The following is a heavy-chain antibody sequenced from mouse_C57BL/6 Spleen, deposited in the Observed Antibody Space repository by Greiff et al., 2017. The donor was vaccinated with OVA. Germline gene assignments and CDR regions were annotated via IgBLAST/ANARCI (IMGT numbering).Heavy chain of an antibody. J-gene: IGHJ1*03. CDR1: GYTFTSYW. D-gene: IGHD1-1*01. Sequence: QVQLQQPGAELVKPGASVKMSCKASGYTFTSYWITWVKQRPGQGLEWIGDIYPGSGSTNYNEKFKSKATLTVDTSSSTAYMQLSSLTSEDSAVYYCARSTYYYGSPYWYFDVWGTGTTVTVSS. CDR3: ARSTYYYGSPYWYFDV. V-gene: IGHV1-55*01. CDR2: IYPGSGST.